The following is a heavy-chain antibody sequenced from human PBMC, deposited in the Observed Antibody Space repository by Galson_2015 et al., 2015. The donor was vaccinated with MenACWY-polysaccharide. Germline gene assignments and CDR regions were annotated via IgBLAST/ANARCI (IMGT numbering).Heavy chain of an antibody. D-gene: IGHD6-6*01. CDR3: AKGGGASSSSPYDY. J-gene: IGHJ4*02. CDR1: GFTFSSCA. CDR2: ISGSSATT. V-gene: IGHV3-23*01. Sequence: SLRLSCAASGFTFSSCAMNWVRQAPGKGLEWVSAISGSSATTYYADSVKGRFTISRDNSKNTLYLQMNSLRAEDTAIYYCAKGGGASSSSPYDYWGQGTLVTVSS.